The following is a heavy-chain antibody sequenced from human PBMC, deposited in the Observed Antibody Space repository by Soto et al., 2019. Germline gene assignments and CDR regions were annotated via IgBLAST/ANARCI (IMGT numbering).Heavy chain of an antibody. CDR3: ARDRVPNSSGWSGASDI. CDR1: GGSISSYY. D-gene: IGHD6-19*01. V-gene: IGHV4-59*01. J-gene: IGHJ3*02. Sequence: PSETLSLTCTVSGGSISSYYWSWIRQPPGKGLEWIGYIYYSGSTNYNPSLKSRVTISVDTSKNQFSLKLSSVTAADTAVYYCARDRVPNSSGWSGASDIWGQGTMVTVSS. CDR2: IYYSGST.